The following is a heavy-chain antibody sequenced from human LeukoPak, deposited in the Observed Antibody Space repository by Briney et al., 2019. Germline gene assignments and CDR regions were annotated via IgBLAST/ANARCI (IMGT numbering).Heavy chain of an antibody. Sequence: GGSLRPSCAASGFTFSSYAMSWVRQAPGKGLEWVSAISGSGGSTYYADSVKGRFTISRDNSKNTLYLQMNSLRAEDTAVYYCAKEMVEHGLPYYYYGMDVWGQGTTVTVSS. J-gene: IGHJ6*02. CDR2: ISGSGGST. V-gene: IGHV3-23*01. CDR1: GFTFSSYA. D-gene: IGHD2-8*01. CDR3: AKEMVEHGLPYYYYGMDV.